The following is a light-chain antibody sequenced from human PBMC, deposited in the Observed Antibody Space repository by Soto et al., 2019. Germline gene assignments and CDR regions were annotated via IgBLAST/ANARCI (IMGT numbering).Light chain of an antibody. CDR2: EVS. J-gene: IGLJ2*01. CDR1: SSDVGGYNY. V-gene: IGLV2-14*01. CDR3: SSYTCSSVV. Sequence: QSALTQPASVSGSPGQSITISCTGTSSDVGGYNYVSWYQQHPGKAPKLMIYEVSNRPSGVSNRFSGSKSGNTASLTISGLQAEDEADYYCSSYTCSSVVFGGGTELTVL.